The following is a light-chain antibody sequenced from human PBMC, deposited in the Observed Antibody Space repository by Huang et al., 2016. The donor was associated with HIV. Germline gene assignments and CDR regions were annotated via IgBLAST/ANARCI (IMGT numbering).Light chain of an antibody. CDR3: QQSYSDPYT. CDR1: QNIRTY. V-gene: IGKV1-39*01. CDR2: AAS. J-gene: IGKJ2*01. Sequence: DIQMTQSPSSLSASVGDRVTITCRASQNIRTYLNWYQQKPGKAPTLLIYAASSFQIGCPSRFSGSVSGTDFTLTISSLQPEDFATYYCQQSYSDPYTFGQGTKLEIK.